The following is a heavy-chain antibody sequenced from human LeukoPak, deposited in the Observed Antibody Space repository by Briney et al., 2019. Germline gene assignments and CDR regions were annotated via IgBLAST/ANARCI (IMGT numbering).Heavy chain of an antibody. CDR3: ARWSIGGWSGSYFDY. J-gene: IGHJ4*02. CDR1: GGSISSSSYY. D-gene: IGHD6-19*01. CDR2: MYYSGST. Sequence: SETLSLTCTVSGGSISSSSYYWGWIRQPPGKGLEWIGSMYYSGSTHYNPSLKSRVTISIDTSKNQFSLKLSSVTAADTAVYYCARWSIGGWSGSYFDYWGQGTLVTVSS. V-gene: IGHV4-39*07.